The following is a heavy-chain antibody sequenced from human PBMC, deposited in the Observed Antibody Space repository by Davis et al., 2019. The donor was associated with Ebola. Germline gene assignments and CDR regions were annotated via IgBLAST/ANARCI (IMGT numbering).Heavy chain of an antibody. Sequence: GGSLRLSCAASGFTFNTYAMTWVRQAPGKGLEWVSSSGTGGNTYYADSIKGRFTISRDNPKSTLYLQMNSLRAEDTATYYCAKGADLESWGQGTLVTVSS. CDR1: GFTFNTYA. V-gene: IGHV3-23*01. J-gene: IGHJ4*02. CDR3: AKGADLES. CDR2: SGTGGNT.